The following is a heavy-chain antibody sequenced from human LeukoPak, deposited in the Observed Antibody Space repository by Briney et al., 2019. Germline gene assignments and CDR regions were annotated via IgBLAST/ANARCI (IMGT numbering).Heavy chain of an antibody. CDR3: AKSGRVFDTSGYYWFPN. Sequence: GGSLRLSCAASGFTFSSYAMSWVRQAPGKGLEWVSAISGSGGSTYYADSVKGRFTISRDNSKNTLYLQMNSLRAEDTAVYYCAKSGRVFDTSGYYWFPNWGQGILVTVSS. CDR1: GFTFSSYA. J-gene: IGHJ4*02. CDR2: ISGSGGST. D-gene: IGHD3-22*01. V-gene: IGHV3-23*01.